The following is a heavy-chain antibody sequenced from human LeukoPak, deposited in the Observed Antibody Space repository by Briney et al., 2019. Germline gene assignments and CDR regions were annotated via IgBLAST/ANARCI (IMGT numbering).Heavy chain of an antibody. CDR2: MYTGGST. J-gene: IGHJ4*02. CDR3: ARENDRYGRIDY. CDR1: GGSISSGSYY. D-gene: IGHD5-18*01. Sequence: SETLSLTCTVSGGSISSGSYYWSWIRQPAGKGLEWIGRMYTGGSTDYLPSLKSRATISVDTSKNQFSLKLSSVTAADTAVYYCARENDRYGRIDYWGQGTQVTVSS. V-gene: IGHV4-61*02.